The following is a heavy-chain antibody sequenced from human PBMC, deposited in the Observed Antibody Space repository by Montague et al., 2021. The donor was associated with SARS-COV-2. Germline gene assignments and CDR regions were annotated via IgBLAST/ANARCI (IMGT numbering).Heavy chain of an antibody. D-gene: IGHD6-13*01. V-gene: IGHV6-1*01. CDR2: TNYRSKWHY. CDR3: SRDAQIGSSWPFSGYGMDV. Sequence: CAISGDSVSSNSAAWNWIRQSPSRGLEWLGRTNYRSKWHYDYAVSVKSRLIIIPNTSESQFSLQLNSVTPEDTAVYYCSRDAQIGSSWPFSGYGMDVWGQGTTVTVSS. J-gene: IGHJ6*02. CDR1: GDSVSSNSAA.